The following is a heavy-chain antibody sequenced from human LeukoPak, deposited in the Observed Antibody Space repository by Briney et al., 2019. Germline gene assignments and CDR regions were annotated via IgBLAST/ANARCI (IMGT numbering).Heavy chain of an antibody. CDR3: ARVHRPFWSGENAFDT. J-gene: IGHJ3*02. V-gene: IGHV1-46*01. D-gene: IGHD3-3*01. CDR2: INPSGGST. CDR1: GYTFTSYY. Sequence: ASVKVSCKASGYTFTSYYMHWVRQAPGQGLEWMGIINPSGGSTSYAQKFQGRVTMTRDTSTSTVYMELSSLRSEDTAVYYCARVHRPFWSGENAFDTWGQGTMVTVSS.